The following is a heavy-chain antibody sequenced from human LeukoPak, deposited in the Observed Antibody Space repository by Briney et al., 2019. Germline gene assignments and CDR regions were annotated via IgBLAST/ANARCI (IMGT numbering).Heavy chain of an antibody. D-gene: IGHD2-15*01. V-gene: IGHV3-21*01. CDR1: GFTFSTYS. J-gene: IGHJ4*02. Sequence: GGSLRLSCAASGFTFSTYSMNWVRQAPGKGLEWVSSISIGSSYIYYADSVKGRFTISRDNAKNSLYLKMNSLRAEDTAVYYCARDLYCSGGSCAGYFDYWGQGTLVTVSS. CDR3: ARDLYCSGGSCAGYFDY. CDR2: ISIGSSYI.